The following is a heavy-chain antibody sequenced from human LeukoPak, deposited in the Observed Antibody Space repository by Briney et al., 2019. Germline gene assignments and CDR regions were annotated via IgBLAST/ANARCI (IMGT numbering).Heavy chain of an antibody. Sequence: GGSLRLSCAASGFSVSHNYMSWVRQAPGKGLEWFSVIYSTSRTYYGDSVKGRFTISTDNSNNTMYLQMHSLRAEDTAVYYCARARSSWQFYFDYWGQGNLVTASS. D-gene: IGHD6-13*01. CDR3: ARARSSWQFYFDY. CDR1: GFSVSHNY. CDR2: IYSTSRT. V-gene: IGHV3-66*01. J-gene: IGHJ4*02.